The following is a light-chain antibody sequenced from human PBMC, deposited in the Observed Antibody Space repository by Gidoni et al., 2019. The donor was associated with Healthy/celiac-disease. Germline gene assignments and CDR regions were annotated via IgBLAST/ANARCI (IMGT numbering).Light chain of an antibody. CDR2: SNN. V-gene: IGLV1-44*01. J-gene: IGLJ3*02. CDR1: SSNIGSNT. Sequence: QSVLPQPPSASGPPGQRVTISCSGSSSNIGSNTVNWYQQPPGTAPKLLIYSNNQRPSGVPDRCSGSKSGTSASLAISGLQAEDEADYYCAAWDDSLNGFWVFGGGTKLTV. CDR3: AAWDDSLNGFWV.